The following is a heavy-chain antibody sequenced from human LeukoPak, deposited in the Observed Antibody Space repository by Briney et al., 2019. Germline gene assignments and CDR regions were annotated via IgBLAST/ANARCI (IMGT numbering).Heavy chain of an antibody. CDR1: GYTFTSYG. Sequence: ASVKVSCKASGYTFTSYGISWVRQAPGQGLEWMGWISAYNGNTNYAQKLQGRVTMTTDASTSTAYMELRSLRSDDTAVYYCARSYDSSGYYPGGVYWGQGTLVTVSS. V-gene: IGHV1-18*01. D-gene: IGHD3-22*01. J-gene: IGHJ4*02. CDR2: ISAYNGNT. CDR3: ARSYDSSGYYPGGVY.